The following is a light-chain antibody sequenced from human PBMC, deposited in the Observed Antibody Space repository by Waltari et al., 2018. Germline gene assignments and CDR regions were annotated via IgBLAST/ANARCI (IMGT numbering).Light chain of an antibody. CDR1: RSDIGGYAY. CDR3: DSYASENILL. CDR2: DVN. J-gene: IGLJ2*01. V-gene: IGLV2-14*01. Sequence: QSALTQPPSVSGSPGQSITISCCGSRSDIGGYAYVSWYQQHPGKAPKLLIYDVNKRPSGVSDRFSGSKLGFTASLTISGLQAEDEADYYCDSYASENILLFGGGTKVTVL.